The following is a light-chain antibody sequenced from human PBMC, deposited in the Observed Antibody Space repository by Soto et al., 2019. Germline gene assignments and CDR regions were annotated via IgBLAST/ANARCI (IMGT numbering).Light chain of an antibody. V-gene: IGKV1-5*01. J-gene: IGKJ1*01. CDR1: QSISSW. Sequence: DLQMTQSPSTLSASVGDRVNITCRASQSISSWLAWYQQKTGKAPKLLIYDASSLESGVPSRFSGSGSGTEFTLTISSLQPDDFATYYCQQYNSYKWTFGQGNKVDIK. CDR2: DAS. CDR3: QQYNSYKWT.